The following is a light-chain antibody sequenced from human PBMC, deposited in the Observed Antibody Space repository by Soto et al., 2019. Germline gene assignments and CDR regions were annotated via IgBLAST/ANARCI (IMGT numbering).Light chain of an antibody. Sequence: QSALTQPPSVSGSPGQSVTISCTGTSSDVGRYDRVSWYQQSPGTAPKLIIYEVTNRPSGVPDRFSGSKSGNTASLTISGLQAGDEADFYCSSYTSSSRYIFGTGTKLTVL. J-gene: IGLJ1*01. CDR3: SSYTSSSRYI. CDR2: EVT. CDR1: SSDVGRYDR. V-gene: IGLV2-18*02.